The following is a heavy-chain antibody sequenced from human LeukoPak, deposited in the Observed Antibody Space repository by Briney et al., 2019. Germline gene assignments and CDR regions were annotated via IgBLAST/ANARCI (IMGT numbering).Heavy chain of an antibody. D-gene: IGHD6-19*01. Sequence: SETLSLTCTVSGYSISSGDYWGWIRQPPGKGLEWIGNIYQNGRTYYNPSLKSRVTISVDTSKNQFSLKLSSVTAADTAVYYCARLARCRSSGWYCNFGFDPWGQGTLVTVSS. CDR3: ARLARCRSSGWYCNFGFDP. V-gene: IGHV4-38-2*02. CDR1: GYSISSGDY. CDR2: IYQNGRT. J-gene: IGHJ5*02.